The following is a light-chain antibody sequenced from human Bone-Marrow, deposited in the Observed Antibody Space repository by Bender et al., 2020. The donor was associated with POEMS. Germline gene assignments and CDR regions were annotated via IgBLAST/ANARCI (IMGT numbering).Light chain of an antibody. CDR3: QAWDTYSVI. V-gene: IGLV3-1*01. Sequence: SYEVTQPPSVSVSPGQTASITCSGDDLGDKYVAWYQQKPGHSPVLVVYQDTKRPSGIPERFSGANSGNTATLTISGTQIMDEADYYCQAWDTYSVIFGGGTKLTVL. CDR1: DLGDKY. J-gene: IGLJ2*01. CDR2: QDT.